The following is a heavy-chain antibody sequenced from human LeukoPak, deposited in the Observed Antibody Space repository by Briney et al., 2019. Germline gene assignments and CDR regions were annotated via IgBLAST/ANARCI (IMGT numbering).Heavy chain of an antibody. CDR1: GGSFSIYY. CDR2: TYYSGST. J-gene: IGHJ5*02. V-gene: IGHV4-59*01. Sequence: SETLSLTCTVSGGSFSIYYWSWIRQPPGKGLEWIGYTYYSGSTNYNPSLKSRVTISVDTSKNQFSLKLSSVTAADTAVYYCAREARYNWFDPWGQGTLVTVSS. CDR3: AREARYNWFDP. D-gene: IGHD6-6*01.